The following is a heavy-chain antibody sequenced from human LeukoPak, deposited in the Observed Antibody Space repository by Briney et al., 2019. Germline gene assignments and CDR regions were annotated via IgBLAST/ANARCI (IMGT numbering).Heavy chain of an antibody. J-gene: IGHJ4*02. CDR3: ARGPAALIDY. D-gene: IGHD6-25*01. Sequence: PSETLTLTCTVSGGSISSYYWSWIRQPPGKGLEWIGYIYYSGSTNYNPSLKSRVTISVDTSKNQFSLKLSPVTAADTAVYYCARGPAALIDYWGQGTLVTVSS. V-gene: IGHV4-59*01. CDR2: IYYSGST. CDR1: GGSISSYY.